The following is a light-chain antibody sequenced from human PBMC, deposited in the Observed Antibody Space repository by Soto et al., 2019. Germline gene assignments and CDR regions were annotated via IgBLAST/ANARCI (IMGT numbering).Light chain of an antibody. J-gene: IGKJ2*01. CDR2: EAS. CDR1: QSINTY. Sequence: DLQMTQSPSSLPASVGDRVTITCRASQSINTYLHWYQQKPGKAPKVLIFEASSLQSGVPSRFSGSGSGTDFALTVSSLQPEDFATYYCQQTHSVPHTFGQGTKLEIK. V-gene: IGKV1-39*01. CDR3: QQTHSVPHT.